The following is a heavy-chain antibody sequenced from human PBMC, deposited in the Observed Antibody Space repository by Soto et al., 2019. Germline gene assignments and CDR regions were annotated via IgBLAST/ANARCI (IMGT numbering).Heavy chain of an antibody. CDR2: ISYSGTT. CDR3: ATMGTPVTGLYYFDY. J-gene: IGHJ4*02. V-gene: IGHV4-30-4*01. CDR1: GGSISSHY. D-gene: IGHD4-17*01. Sequence: LSLTCTVSGGSISSHYWSWIRQPPGKGLEWIGFISYSGTTHCSASLRSRVSISVDTSKNQFSLDLSSVTAADTAVYYCATMGTPVTGLYYFDYWGQGTLVTVSS.